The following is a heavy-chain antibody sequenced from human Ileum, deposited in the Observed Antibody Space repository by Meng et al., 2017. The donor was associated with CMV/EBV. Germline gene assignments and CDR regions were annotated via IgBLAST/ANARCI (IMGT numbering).Heavy chain of an antibody. J-gene: IGHJ4*02. CDR3: ASGSPQLGYV. D-gene: IGHD1-1*01. CDR2: NYYSGST. V-gene: IGHV4-30-4*01. CDR1: CGSISSVDYW. Sequence: QLLRPGPGQVVWKPSPTSSSTATSSCGSISSVDYWWSWIRQPPRKGLEWIGYNYYSGSTYYNPSLKSRVTISADTSKNQFSLKLNSVTAADTAVYYCASGSPQLGYVWGQGTLVTVSS.